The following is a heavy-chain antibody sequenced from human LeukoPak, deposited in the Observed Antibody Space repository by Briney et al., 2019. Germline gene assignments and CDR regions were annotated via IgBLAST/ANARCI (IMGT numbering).Heavy chain of an antibody. J-gene: IGHJ6*03. Sequence: ASVKVTCKASGYTFTSYDINWVRQATGQGLEWMGWMNPNSGNTGYAQKFQGRVTMTRNTSISTAYMELSSLRSEDTAVYYCARGKKQQLVARYYYYMDVWGKGTTVTISS. CDR3: ARGKKQQLVARYYYYMDV. V-gene: IGHV1-8*01. D-gene: IGHD6-13*01. CDR1: GYTFTSYD. CDR2: MNPNSGNT.